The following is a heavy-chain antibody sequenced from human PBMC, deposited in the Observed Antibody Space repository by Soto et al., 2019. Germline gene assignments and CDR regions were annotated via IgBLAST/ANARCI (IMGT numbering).Heavy chain of an antibody. D-gene: IGHD1-26*01. CDR3: ARAAGRVGATLYYFDY. CDR2: ISSSSSYI. CDR1: GFTFSSYS. J-gene: IGHJ4*02. Sequence: EVQLVESGGGLVKPGGSLRLSCAASGFTFSSYSMNWVRQAPGKGLEWDSSISSSSSYIYYADSVKGRFTISRDNAKNSLYLTMNSLRAEDTAVYYCARAAGRVGATLYYFDYWGQGTLVNVYS. V-gene: IGHV3-21*01.